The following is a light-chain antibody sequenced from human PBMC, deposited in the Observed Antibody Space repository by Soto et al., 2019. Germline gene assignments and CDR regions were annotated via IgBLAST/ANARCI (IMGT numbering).Light chain of an antibody. CDR1: QSISNW. V-gene: IGKV1-5*01. J-gene: IGKJ4*01. CDR3: QQYNEYHT. CDR2: DAS. Sequence: DIQMTQSPSTLSASVGDRVTITCRASQSISNWLAWYQQKPGKAPKLLIYDASTLESGVPSRFSGSVAGTEFSLTFCSLQSDYFAIYYCQQYNEYHTFGGGTKVDIK.